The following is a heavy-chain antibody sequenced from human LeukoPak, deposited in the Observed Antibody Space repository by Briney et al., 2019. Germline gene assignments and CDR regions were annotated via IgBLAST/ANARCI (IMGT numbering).Heavy chain of an antibody. CDR1: GGSISSSSYY. CDR2: IYYSGST. J-gene: IGHJ6*03. V-gene: IGHV4-39*01. Sequence: SETLSLTCTVSGGSISSSSYYWGWIRQPPGKGLEWIGSIYYSGSTYYNPSLKSRVTTSVDTSKHQSSLKLSSVTAADTAVYYCARHKGSGSYSYYYYYMDVWGKGTTVTVSS. CDR3: ARHKGSGSYSYYYYYMDV. D-gene: IGHD3-10*01.